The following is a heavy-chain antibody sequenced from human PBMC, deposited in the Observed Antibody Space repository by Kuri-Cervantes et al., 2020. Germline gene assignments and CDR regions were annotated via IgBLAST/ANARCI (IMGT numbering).Heavy chain of an antibody. CDR1: GFTFSDYY. D-gene: IGHD1-1*01. J-gene: IGHJ3*01. Sequence: GESLKISCAASGFTFSDYYMSWVRQAPGKGLEWVSAIGSDGDTYYLDSVEGRFTISRDLAKNSVYLQMNSLRAGDTALYFCARNWHDGFDVWGQGTLVTVSS. CDR3: ARNWHDGFDV. V-gene: IGHV3-13*01. CDR2: IGSDGDT.